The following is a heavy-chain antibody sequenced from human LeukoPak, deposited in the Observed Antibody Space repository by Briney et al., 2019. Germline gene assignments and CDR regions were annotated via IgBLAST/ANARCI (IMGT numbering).Heavy chain of an antibody. Sequence: GESLKISCKGSGYSFSSYWIAWVRQMPGKGLEWMGIIYPGDSDIRYSPSFQGQVTISADKSISTAYLQWSSLKASDTAMYYCAKQDGRALYYFDYWGQGTLVTVS. V-gene: IGHV5-51*01. CDR1: GYSFSSYW. CDR3: AKQDGRALYYFDY. D-gene: IGHD5-24*01. CDR2: IYPGDSDI. J-gene: IGHJ4*02.